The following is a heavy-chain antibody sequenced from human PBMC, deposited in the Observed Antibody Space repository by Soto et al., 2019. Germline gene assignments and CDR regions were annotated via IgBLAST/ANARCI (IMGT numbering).Heavy chain of an antibody. J-gene: IGHJ3*02. CDR3: AATDSSGADAFDI. CDR2: IVVGSGNT. D-gene: IGHD3-22*01. V-gene: IGHV1-58*02. CDR1: GFTFTSSA. Sequence: ASVKVSCKASGFTFTSSAMQWVRQARGQRLEWIGWIVVGSGNTNYAQKFQERVTITRDMSTSTAYMELSSLRSEDTAVYYCAATDSSGADAFDIWGQGTMVTVSS.